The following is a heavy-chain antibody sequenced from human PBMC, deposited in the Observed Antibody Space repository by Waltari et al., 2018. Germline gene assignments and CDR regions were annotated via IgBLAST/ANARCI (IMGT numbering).Heavy chain of an antibody. J-gene: IGHJ6*02. CDR3: TTLGGTVSGDYYYAMDV. CDR1: GFTFSTAW. V-gene: IGHV3-15*01. D-gene: IGHD3-10*01. CDR2: IKNKADDGTT. Sequence: EVQLVESGGGLGKPGGYLRVSCAASGFTFSTAWMRWVRQAPGKGLELVGRIKNKADDGTTEYAAPVKGRFAISRDDSENTVYLQMNSLKTEDTAVYYCTTLGGTVSGDYYYAMDVWGQGTMVTVSS.